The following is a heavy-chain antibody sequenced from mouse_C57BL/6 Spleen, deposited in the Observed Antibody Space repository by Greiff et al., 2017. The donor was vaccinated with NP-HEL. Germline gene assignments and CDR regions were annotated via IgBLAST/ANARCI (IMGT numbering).Heavy chain of an antibody. J-gene: IGHJ2*01. V-gene: IGHV5-4*01. CDR2: ISDGGSYT. CDR3: AREWGVYYFDY. CDR1: GFTFSSYA. Sequence: EVKVVESGGGLVKPGGSLKLSCAASGFTFSSYAMSWVRQTPEKRLEWVATISDGGSYTYYPDNVKGRFTISRDNAKNNLYLQMSHLKSEDTAMYYCAREWGVYYFDYWGQGTTLTVSS.